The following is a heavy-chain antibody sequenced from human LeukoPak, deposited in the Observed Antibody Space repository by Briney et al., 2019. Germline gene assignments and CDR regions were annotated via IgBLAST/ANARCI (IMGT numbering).Heavy chain of an antibody. CDR2: INHSGST. D-gene: IGHD5-18*01. J-gene: IGHJ4*02. CDR1: GGSFSGYY. CDR3: ATSDTAEAELGY. Sequence: SETLSLTCAVYGGSFSGYYWSWIRQPPGKGLEWIGEINHSGSTNYNPSLKSRVTISVDTSKNQFSLKLSSVTAADTAVYYCATSDTAEAELGYWGQGTLVTVSS. V-gene: IGHV4-34*01.